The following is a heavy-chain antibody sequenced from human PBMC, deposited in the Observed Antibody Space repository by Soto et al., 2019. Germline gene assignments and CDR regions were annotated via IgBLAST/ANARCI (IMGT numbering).Heavy chain of an antibody. CDR1: GGSISSGDYY. V-gene: IGHV4-30-4*01. J-gene: IGHJ4*02. Sequence: PSETLSLTCTVSGGSISSGDYYWSWIRQPPGKGLEWIGYIYYSGSTYYNPSLKSRVTISVDTSKNQFSLKLSSVTAADTAVYYCARVTIFGVLFDYWGQGTLVTRLL. CDR2: IYYSGST. CDR3: ARVTIFGVLFDY. D-gene: IGHD3-3*01.